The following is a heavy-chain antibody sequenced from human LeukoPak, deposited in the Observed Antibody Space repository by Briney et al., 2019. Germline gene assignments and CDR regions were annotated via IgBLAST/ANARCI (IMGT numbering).Heavy chain of an antibody. V-gene: IGHV3-23*01. CDR3: AKVSWNDEYY. Sequence: PGGSLRLSCAASGFTFSDYSFNWVRQAPGKGLEWVSAISGSGGSTYYADSVKGRFTISRDNSKNTLYLQMNSLRAEDTAVYYCAKVSWNDEYYWGQGTLVTVSS. CDR2: ISGSGGST. D-gene: IGHD1-1*01. J-gene: IGHJ4*02. CDR1: GFTFSDYS.